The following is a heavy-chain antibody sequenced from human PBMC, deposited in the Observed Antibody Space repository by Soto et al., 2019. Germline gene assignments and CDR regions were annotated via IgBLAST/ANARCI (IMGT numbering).Heavy chain of an antibody. CDR2: IYDSGST. Sequence: QVQVQESGPGLVKPSQTLSLTCTVSGGSISSREYYWNWIRQPPGKGLEWIGYIYDSGSTYYNPSLKSRVTISVDASKNQFSLKLGSVTAGDTAVYYCATRPSYYHSSGYFFDNWGQGILVTVSS. CDR1: GGSISSREYY. V-gene: IGHV4-30-4*01. D-gene: IGHD3-22*01. CDR3: ATRPSYYHSSGYFFDN. J-gene: IGHJ4*02.